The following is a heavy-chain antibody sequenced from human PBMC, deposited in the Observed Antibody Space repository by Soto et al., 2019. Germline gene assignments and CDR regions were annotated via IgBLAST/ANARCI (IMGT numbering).Heavy chain of an antibody. CDR3: ERDADSSGLHY. J-gene: IGHJ4*02. D-gene: IGHD6-19*01. CDR2: IYPAGPT. V-gene: IGHV3-53*01. CDR1: GFTVSGMF. Sequence: GGSLRLSCAASGFTVSGMFMNWVRQAPGKGLEWVSVIYPAGPTYYADSVKGRFTISRDNSKNTLFLQLNNLRAEDTAVYYCERDADSSGLHYWGQGILVTVSS.